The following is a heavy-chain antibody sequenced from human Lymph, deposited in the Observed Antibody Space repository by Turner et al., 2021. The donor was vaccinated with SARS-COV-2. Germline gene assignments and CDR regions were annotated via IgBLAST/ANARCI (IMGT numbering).Heavy chain of an antibody. D-gene: IGHD4-17*01. Sequence: EVQLVESGGGLVKHGGSLRLSCAASGFTFSTYSMNWVRQAPGKGLDWISSISSSSSYIYYADSVKGRFTISRDDAKNSLYLQMNSLRAEDTAVYYCARDIPTTADYFDYWGQGTLVTVSS. CDR1: GFTFSTYS. J-gene: IGHJ4*02. V-gene: IGHV3-21*01. CDR2: ISSSSSYI. CDR3: ARDIPTTADYFDY.